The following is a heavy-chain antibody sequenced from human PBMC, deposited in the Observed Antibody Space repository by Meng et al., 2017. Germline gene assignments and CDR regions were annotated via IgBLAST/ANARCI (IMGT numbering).Heavy chain of an antibody. Sequence: SVKVSCKASGGTFSSYTISWVRQAPGQGLEWMGRIIPILGIANYAQKFQGRVTITADKSTSTAYMELSSLRSEDTAVYYCAREHCSGGSCYSCFDYWGQGTLVTVSS. D-gene: IGHD2-15*01. CDR3: AREHCSGGSCYSCFDY. CDR2: IIPILGIA. J-gene: IGHJ4*02. V-gene: IGHV1-69*04. CDR1: GGTFSSYT.